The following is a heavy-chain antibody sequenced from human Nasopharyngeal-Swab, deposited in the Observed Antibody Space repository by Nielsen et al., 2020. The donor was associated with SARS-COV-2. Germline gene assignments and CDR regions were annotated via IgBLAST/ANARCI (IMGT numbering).Heavy chain of an antibody. CDR2: ISGSGGST. CDR1: GFTFSSYG. D-gene: IGHD2-8*01. J-gene: IGHJ4*02. CDR3: AKAYCTNGVCYTDY. V-gene: IGHV3-23*01. Sequence: GSLRLSCAASGFTFSSYGMHWVRQAPGKGLEWVSTISGSGGSTYYADSVKGRFTISRDNSKNTLYLQMNSLRAEDTAVYYCAKAYCTNGVCYTDYWGQGTLVTVSS.